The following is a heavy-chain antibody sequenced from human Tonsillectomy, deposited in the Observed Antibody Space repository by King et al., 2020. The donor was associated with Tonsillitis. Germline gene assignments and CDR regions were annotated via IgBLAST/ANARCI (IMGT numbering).Heavy chain of an antibody. CDR3: ARGPTYGDYND. V-gene: IGHV4-59*01. Sequence: QLQESGPGLVMPSETLSLTCTVSSASINNYYWSWIRQPPGKGLEWIGYIYFTGNTNYNPSLRSRVTISIHTSKTRFSLQIDSVTAEDTAVYYCARGPTYGDYNDWGQGTLVTVSS. J-gene: IGHJ4*02. CDR1: SASINNYY. CDR2: IYFTGNT. D-gene: IGHD4-17*01.